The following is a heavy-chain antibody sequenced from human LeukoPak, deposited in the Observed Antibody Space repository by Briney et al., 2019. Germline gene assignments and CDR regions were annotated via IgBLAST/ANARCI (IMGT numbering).Heavy chain of an antibody. CDR2: INGKRGDT. Sequence: GASVKLSCKASGFTFTDHYMHWVRQAPGQGLEWMGWINGKRGDTNYAQNFQDRVTMTRDTSTSTVYMELSRLTVDDTAVYYCARDHDWGVDYWGPGDLVTVSS. V-gene: IGHV1-2*02. CDR3: ARDHDWGVDY. CDR1: GFTFTDHY. J-gene: IGHJ4*02. D-gene: IGHD7-27*01.